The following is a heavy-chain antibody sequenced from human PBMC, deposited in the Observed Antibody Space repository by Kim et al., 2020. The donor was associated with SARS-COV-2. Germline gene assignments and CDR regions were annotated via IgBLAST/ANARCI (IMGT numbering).Heavy chain of an antibody. CDR3: ATNSGSLGGSLWWAS. CDR1: ELTFSDAW. V-gene: IGHV3-15*01. D-gene: IGHD2-21*01. J-gene: IGHJ4*02. CDR2: IKSKAFGATT. Sequence: GGSLRLSCDVSELTFSDAWLKWLRQAPGKGPEWVGRIKSKAFGATTEYAPPVEGRFTISRDDSKNILYLEMNSLKSEDTAVYYCATNSGSLGGSLWWASWGQGTLVTVSS.